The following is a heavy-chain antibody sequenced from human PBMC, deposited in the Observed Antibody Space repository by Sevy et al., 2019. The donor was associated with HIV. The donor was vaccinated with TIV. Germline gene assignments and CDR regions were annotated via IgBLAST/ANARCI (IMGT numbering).Heavy chain of an antibody. CDR1: GDSVSTSSAT. CDR3: ARGDELNSYYYGMDV. D-gene: IGHD1-7*01. Sequence: LSLTCAISGDSVSTSSATWNWFRQSPSRGLEWLGRTYYRSKWYSDYEVSVKGRVTINPYTSKNQCSLHLESVTPEDTAVYFCARGDELNSYYYGMDVWGQGTTVTVSS. CDR2: TYYRSKWYS. J-gene: IGHJ6*02. V-gene: IGHV6-1*01.